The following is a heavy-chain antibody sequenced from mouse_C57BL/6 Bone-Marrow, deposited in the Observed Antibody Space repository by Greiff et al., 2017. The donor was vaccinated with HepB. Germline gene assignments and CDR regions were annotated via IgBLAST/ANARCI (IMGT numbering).Heavy chain of an antibody. V-gene: IGHV1-53*01. CDR2: INPSNGGT. CDR1: GYTFTSYW. CDR3: ARCGNYPLFAMDY. J-gene: IGHJ4*01. Sequence: QVQLQQPGTELVKPGASVKLSCKASGYTFTSYWMHWVKQRPGQGLEWIGNINPSNGGTNYNEKFKSKATLTVDKSSSTSYMQLSILTSEDSAVYYCARCGNYPLFAMDYWGQGTSVTVAS. D-gene: IGHD2-1*01.